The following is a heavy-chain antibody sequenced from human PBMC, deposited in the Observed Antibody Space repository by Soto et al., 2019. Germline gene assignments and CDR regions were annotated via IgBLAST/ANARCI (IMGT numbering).Heavy chain of an antibody. CDR1: GCSITSGGYC. V-gene: IGHV4-31*03. J-gene: IGHJ4*02. CDR3: ARCGDYFGSGSPPLLSR. CDR2: IYYSGST. D-gene: IGHD3-10*01. Sequence: QVQLQESGPGLVKPSQTLSLTCTVSGCSITSGGYCCTWIRQHPVKGLEWMGHIYYSGSTSYNPCFKSRVNISIYTSKNQFSLELTSVTAADTSVYYCARCGDYFGSGSPPLLSRWGQGTLVTVSS.